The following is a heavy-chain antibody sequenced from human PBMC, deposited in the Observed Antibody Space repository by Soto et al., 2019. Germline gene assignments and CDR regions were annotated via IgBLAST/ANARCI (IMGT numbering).Heavy chain of an antibody. CDR3: ARGAFRGYYGSGKYYYYYMDV. CDR1: GGSFSGYY. Sequence: SETLSLTCAVYGGSFSGYYWSWIRQPPGKGLEWIGEINHSGSTNYNPSLKSRVTISVDTSKNQFSLKLSSVTAADTAVYYCARGAFRGYYGSGKYYYYYMDVWGKGTTVTVSS. V-gene: IGHV4-34*01. J-gene: IGHJ6*03. D-gene: IGHD3-10*01. CDR2: INHSGST.